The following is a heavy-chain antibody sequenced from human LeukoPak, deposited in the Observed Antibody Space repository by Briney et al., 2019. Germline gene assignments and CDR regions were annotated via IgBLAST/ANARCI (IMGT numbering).Heavy chain of an antibody. CDR1: GGSFSGYY. D-gene: IGHD2-2*01. J-gene: IGHJ6*03. CDR2: INHSGST. V-gene: IGHV4-34*01. Sequence: PSETLSLTCAVYGGSFSGYYWSWIRQPPGKGLEWIGEINHSGSTNYNPSLKSRVTISVDTSKNQFSLKLSSVTAADTAVYYCARAPDCSSTSCSHRDSSNMDVWGKGTTVTVSS. CDR3: ARAPDCSSTSCSHRDSSNMDV.